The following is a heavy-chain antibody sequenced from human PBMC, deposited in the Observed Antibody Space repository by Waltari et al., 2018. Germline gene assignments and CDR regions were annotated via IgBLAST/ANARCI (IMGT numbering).Heavy chain of an antibody. V-gene: IGHV4-38-2*01. CDR3: ARIGVMQQLYAEYFQH. CDR2: IYHSGST. CDR1: GYSISSGYY. D-gene: IGHD6-13*01. J-gene: IGHJ1*01. Sequence: QVQLQESGPGLVKPSETLSLTCAVSGYSISSGYYWGWIRQPPGKGLEWIGSIYHSGSTYYNPSLKSRVTISVDTSKNQFSLKLSSVTAADTAVYYCARIGVMQQLYAEYFQHWGQGTLVTVSS.